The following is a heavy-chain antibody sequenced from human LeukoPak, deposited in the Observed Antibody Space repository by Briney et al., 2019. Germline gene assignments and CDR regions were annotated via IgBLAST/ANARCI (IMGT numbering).Heavy chain of an antibody. J-gene: IGHJ4*02. Sequence: GSLRLSCAASGFTFSSYGMSWVRQAPGKGLEWVSAISGSGGSTYYADSVKGRFTISRDNSKNTLYLQMGSLRAEDMAVYYCARVAQYSSSWLGVFDYWGQGTLVTVSS. D-gene: IGHD6-13*01. CDR2: ISGSGGST. CDR1: GFTFSSYG. CDR3: ARVAQYSSSWLGVFDY. V-gene: IGHV3-23*01.